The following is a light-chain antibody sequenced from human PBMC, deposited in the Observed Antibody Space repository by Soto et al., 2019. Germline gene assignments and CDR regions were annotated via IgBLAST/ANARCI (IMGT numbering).Light chain of an antibody. Sequence: DIQLIQSPSFLSASVGDRVTITCRASQGISSYLAWYQQKPGKAPKLLIYAASTLQSGVPSRFSGSGSGTEFTLTISRLQPEDFATYYCQQLNSYPLTFGGGTKVEIK. V-gene: IGKV1-9*01. CDR3: QQLNSYPLT. CDR2: AAS. J-gene: IGKJ4*01. CDR1: QGISSY.